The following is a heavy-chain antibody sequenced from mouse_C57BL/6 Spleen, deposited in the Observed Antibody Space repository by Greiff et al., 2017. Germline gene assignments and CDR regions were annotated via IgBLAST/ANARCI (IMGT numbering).Heavy chain of an antibody. D-gene: IGHD2-1*01. Sequence: LVKPGASVKMSCKASGYTFTDYNMHWVKQSHGKSLEWIGYINPNNGGTSYNQKFKGKATLTVNKSSSTAYMELRSLTSEDSAVYYCARDGNYDAMDYWGQRTSVTDSS. CDR2: INPNNGGT. V-gene: IGHV1-22*01. J-gene: IGHJ4*01. CDR3: ARDGNYDAMDY. CDR1: GYTFTDYN.